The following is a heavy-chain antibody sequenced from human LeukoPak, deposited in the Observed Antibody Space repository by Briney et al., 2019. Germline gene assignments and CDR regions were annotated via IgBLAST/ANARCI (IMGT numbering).Heavy chain of an antibody. CDR3: AKDAQRGFDYSNSLEY. D-gene: IGHD4-11*01. J-gene: IGHJ4*02. CDR2: IWSDGTNQ. Sequence: GGSLRLSCAASGLTFSHYGFHWVRQAPGKGLEWVAVIWSDGTNQFYADSVEGRFTISRDYSQKTVYLEMHSLRTEDTAMYYCAKDAQRGFDYSNSLEYWGPGTLVTVSS. V-gene: IGHV3-33*06. CDR1: GLTFSHYG.